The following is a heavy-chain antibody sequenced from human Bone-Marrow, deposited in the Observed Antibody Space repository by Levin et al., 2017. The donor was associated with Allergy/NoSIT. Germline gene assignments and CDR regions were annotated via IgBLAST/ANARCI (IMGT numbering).Heavy chain of an antibody. CDR1: GDSVSSNSAA. D-gene: IGHD2-2*02. CDR2: TYYRSKWYN. Sequence: SQTLSLTCAISGDSVSSNSAAWNWIRQSPSRGLEWLGRTYYRSKWYNDYAVSVKSRITINPDTSKNQFSLQLNSVTPEDTAVYYCARDLHIVVVPAAILTPDGRYGMDVWGQGTTVTVSS. V-gene: IGHV6-1*01. CDR3: ARDLHIVVVPAAILTPDGRYGMDV. J-gene: IGHJ6*02.